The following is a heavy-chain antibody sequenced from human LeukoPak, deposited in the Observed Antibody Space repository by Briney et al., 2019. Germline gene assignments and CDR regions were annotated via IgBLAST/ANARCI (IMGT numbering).Heavy chain of an antibody. CDR3: ARDRRAARGLYFDD. V-gene: IGHV1-2*02. D-gene: IGHD6-6*01. J-gene: IGHJ4*02. CDR2: INPNSGGT. Sequence: ASVKVSCKASGYTFTGYYMHWVRQAPGQGLEWMGWINPNSGGTNYAQKFQGRVTMTRDTSISTAYMELSRLRSDDTAVYYCARDRRAARGLYFDDWGQGTLVTVSS. CDR1: GYTFTGYY.